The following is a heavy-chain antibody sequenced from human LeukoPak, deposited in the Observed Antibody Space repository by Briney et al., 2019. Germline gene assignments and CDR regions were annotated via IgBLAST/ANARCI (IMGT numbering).Heavy chain of an antibody. CDR1: GFTFSSYS. CDR3: ASELATYYFDY. CDR2: ISSSSSYI. J-gene: IGHJ4*02. V-gene: IGHV3-21*01. Sequence: SGGPLRLSCAASGFTFSSYSMNWVRQAPGKGLEWVSSISSSSSYIYYADSVKGRFTISRDNAKNSLYLQMNSLRAEDTAVYYCASELATYYFDYWGQGTLVTVSS. D-gene: IGHD1-1*01.